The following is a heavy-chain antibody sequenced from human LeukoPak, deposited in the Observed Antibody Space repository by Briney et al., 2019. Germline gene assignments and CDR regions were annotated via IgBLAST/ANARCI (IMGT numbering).Heavy chain of an antibody. CDR2: ISYDGSNK. Sequence: GGSLRLSCAAPGFTFSSYGMHWVRQAPGKGLEWVAVISYDGSNKYYADSVKGRFTISRDNSKNTLYLQMNSLRAEDTAVYYCANPTIAHVDYFDYWGQGTLVTVSS. D-gene: IGHD1-14*01. CDR3: ANPTIAHVDYFDY. V-gene: IGHV3-30*18. J-gene: IGHJ4*02. CDR1: GFTFSSYG.